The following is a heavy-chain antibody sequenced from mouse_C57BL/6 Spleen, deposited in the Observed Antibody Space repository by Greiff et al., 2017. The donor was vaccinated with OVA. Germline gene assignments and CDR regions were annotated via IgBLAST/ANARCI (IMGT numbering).Heavy chain of an antibody. J-gene: IGHJ3*01. CDR2: ISSGSSTI. V-gene: IGHV5-17*01. CDR3: ARPYDYDEFAY. Sequence: DVKLVESGGGLVKPGGSLKLSCAASGFTFSDYGMHWVRQAPEKGLEWVAYISSGSSTIYYADTVKGRFTISRDNAKNTLFLQMTSLRSEDTAMYYCARPYDYDEFAYWGQGTLVTVSA. CDR1: GFTFSDYG. D-gene: IGHD2-4*01.